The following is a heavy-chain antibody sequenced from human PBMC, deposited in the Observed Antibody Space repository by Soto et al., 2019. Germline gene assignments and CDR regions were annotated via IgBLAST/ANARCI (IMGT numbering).Heavy chain of an antibody. CDR1: GFTFSSYA. D-gene: IGHD1-26*01. Sequence: GGSLRLSCAAAGFTFSSYARSWVRQAPGKGLEWVSAISGSGGSTYYADSVKGRFTISRDNSKNTLYLQMNSLRAEDTAVYYCAKGGGSYLPFAFDYWGQGTLVTVSS. J-gene: IGHJ4*02. CDR3: AKGGGSYLPFAFDY. CDR2: ISGSGGST. V-gene: IGHV3-23*01.